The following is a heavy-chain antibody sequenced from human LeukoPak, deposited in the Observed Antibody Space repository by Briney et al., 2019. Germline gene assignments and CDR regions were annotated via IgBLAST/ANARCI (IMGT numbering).Heavy chain of an antibody. CDR3: ARNGIAVAGYDY. CDR2: INPNSGGT. Sequence: ASVKVSCKASGYTLTGYYMHWVRQAPGQGLEWMGWINPNSGGTNDAQKFQGRVTLTRDTSISTAYMELSRLRSDDTAVYYCARNGIAVAGYDYWGQGTVVTVSS. CDR1: GYTLTGYY. D-gene: IGHD6-19*01. V-gene: IGHV1-2*02. J-gene: IGHJ4*02.